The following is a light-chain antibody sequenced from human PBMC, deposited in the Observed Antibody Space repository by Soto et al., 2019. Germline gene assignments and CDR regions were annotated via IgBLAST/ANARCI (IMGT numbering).Light chain of an antibody. J-gene: IGLJ1*01. V-gene: IGLV2-14*03. CDR1: SSDVGGYDY. CDR2: DVR. CDR3: SSYTSISTLV. Sequence: QSALTQPASVSGSPGQSITISCTGTSSDVGGYDYVSWYQQHPGKAPKLMIYDVRNRPSGVSNRFSGSKSANTASLTISGLQAEDEAEYYCSSYTSISTLVFGTGTKLTVL.